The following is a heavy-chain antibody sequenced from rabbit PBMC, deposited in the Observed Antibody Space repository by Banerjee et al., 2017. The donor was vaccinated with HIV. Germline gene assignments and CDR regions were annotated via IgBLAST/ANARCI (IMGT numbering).Heavy chain of an antibody. CDR2: IYTGSGST. Sequence: QEQLEESGGDLVKPEGSLTLTCKASGFSFSNRYVMCWVRQAPGKGLEWIGCIYTGSGSTYYASWAKGRFTISKASWTTVTLQMTSLTAADTASYFCARDGGSGWGAPYYFNLWGQGTLVTVS. D-gene: IGHD4-1*01. V-gene: IGHV1S45*01. CDR3: ARDGGSGWGAPYYFNL. CDR1: GFSFSNRYV. J-gene: IGHJ4*01.